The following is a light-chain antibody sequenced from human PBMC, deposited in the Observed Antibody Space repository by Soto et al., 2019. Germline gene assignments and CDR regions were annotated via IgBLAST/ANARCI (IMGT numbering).Light chain of an antibody. V-gene: IGLV2-8*01. CDR3: TSYAGNNYVV. J-gene: IGLJ2*01. Sequence: QSALTQPPSASGSPGQSVTISCTGTSSDVGGYDFVTWYQQYPGKAPKLIIYEVNKRPSGVPDRFSGPKSGNTASLTVSGLQADDEADYFCTSYAGNNYVVFGGGTKLTVL. CDR2: EVN. CDR1: SSDVGGYDF.